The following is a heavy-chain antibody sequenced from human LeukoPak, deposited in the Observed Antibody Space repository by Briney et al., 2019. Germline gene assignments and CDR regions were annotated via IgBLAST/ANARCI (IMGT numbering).Heavy chain of an antibody. D-gene: IGHD2-2*01. J-gene: IGHJ4*02. V-gene: IGHV4-39*01. Sequence: PSETLSLTCTVSGGSISSSSYYWGWIRQPPGKGLEWIGSIYYSGSTYYNPSLKSRVTISVDTSKNQFSLKLSSVTAADTAVYYCASRRVPAATDYWGQGTLVTVSS. CDR1: GGSISSSSYY. CDR2: IYYSGST. CDR3: ASRRVPAATDY.